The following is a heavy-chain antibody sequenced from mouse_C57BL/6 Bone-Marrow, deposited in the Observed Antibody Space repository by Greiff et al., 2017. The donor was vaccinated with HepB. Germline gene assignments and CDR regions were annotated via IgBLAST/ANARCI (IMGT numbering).Heavy chain of an antibody. D-gene: IGHD1-1*01. Sequence: QVQLQQSGAELARPGASVKLSCKASGYTFTSYGISWVKQRTGQGLEWIGEIYPRSGNTYYNEKFKGKATLTADKSSSTAYMELRSLTSEDSAVYFCARLNCGSRWYVDVWGTGTTVTVSS. CDR3: ARLNCGSRWYVDV. CDR2: IYPRSGNT. V-gene: IGHV1-81*01. J-gene: IGHJ1*03. CDR1: GYTFTSYG.